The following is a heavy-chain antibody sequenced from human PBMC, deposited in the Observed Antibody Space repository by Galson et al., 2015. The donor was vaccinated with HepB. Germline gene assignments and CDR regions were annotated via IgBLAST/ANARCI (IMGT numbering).Heavy chain of an antibody. J-gene: IGHJ6*03. D-gene: IGHD1-26*01. CDR3: ARGVGYYYYYMDV. Sequence: ETLSLTCTVSGGSISSYFWSWIRQPPGKGLEWIGYIFDSGRTSFNPSLKSRATISVDSSKNQISLKLRSVTAADTAVYYCARGVGYYYYYMDVWGKGTTVTVSS. CDR2: IFDSGRT. V-gene: IGHV4-59*01. CDR1: GGSISSYF.